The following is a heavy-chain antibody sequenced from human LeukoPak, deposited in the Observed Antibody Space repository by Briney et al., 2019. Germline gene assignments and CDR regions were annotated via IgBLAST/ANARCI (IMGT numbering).Heavy chain of an antibody. V-gene: IGHV3-15*01. CDR2: IKSKTDGGTT. Sequence: PGGSLRLPCAASGLTFSNAWMSWVRQAPGKGLEWVGRIKSKTDGGTTDYTAPVKGRFTISRDDSKNTAYLQMNSLKTEDTAVYYCTRPPYCGGDCYSDAFDIWGQGTMVTVSS. D-gene: IGHD2-21*02. CDR1: GLTFSNAW. CDR3: TRPPYCGGDCYSDAFDI. J-gene: IGHJ3*02.